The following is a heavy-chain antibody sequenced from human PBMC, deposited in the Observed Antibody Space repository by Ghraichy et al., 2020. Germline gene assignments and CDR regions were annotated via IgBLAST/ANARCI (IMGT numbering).Heavy chain of an antibody. CDR2: TYSGGST. CDR1: GFTVTSNY. CDR3: ARALYSSGWYTY. Sequence: GGSLRLSCAASGFTVTSNYITWVRQAPGKGLEWVSVTYSGGSTDYSDSVKDRFTISRDNSKNTLYLQMRSLRAGDTGTYYCARALYSSGWYTYWGQGTLVTVSS. D-gene: IGHD6-19*01. J-gene: IGHJ4*02. V-gene: IGHV3-53*01.